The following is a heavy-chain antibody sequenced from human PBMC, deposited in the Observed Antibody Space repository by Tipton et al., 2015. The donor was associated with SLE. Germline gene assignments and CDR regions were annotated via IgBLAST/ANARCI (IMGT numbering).Heavy chain of an antibody. CDR1: GFSVSAYW. D-gene: IGHD5-24*01. CDR3: ARGVYGDGYNDY. J-gene: IGHJ4*02. V-gene: IGHV3-74*03. Sequence: GSLRLSRVASGFSVSAYWMHWVRQAPGKGLVWVARINGDESTKTYTDSVKGRFTISRDNTKSTLFLQMNSLGAEDSALYFCARGVYGDGYNDYWGQGTLVTVSS. CDR2: INGDESTK.